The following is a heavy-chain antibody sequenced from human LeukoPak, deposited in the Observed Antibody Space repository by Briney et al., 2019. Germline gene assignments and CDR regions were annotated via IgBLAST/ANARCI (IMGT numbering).Heavy chain of an antibody. CDR3: ARDAESYASGSYTPFDY. CDR2: IYYSGSI. D-gene: IGHD3-10*01. V-gene: IGHV4-59*01. J-gene: IGHJ4*02. Sequence: SETLSLTCTVSGGSISGYSWSWIRQPPGKGLEWIGYIYYSGSINYNPSLKSRVTISVDPSKNQFSLKLTSVAAADTAVYFCARDAESYASGSYTPFDYWGQGTLVTVSS. CDR1: GGSISGYS.